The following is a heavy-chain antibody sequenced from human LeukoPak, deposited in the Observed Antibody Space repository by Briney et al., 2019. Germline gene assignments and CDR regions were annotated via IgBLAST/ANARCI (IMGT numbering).Heavy chain of an antibody. CDR2: IYSSGDTI. V-gene: IGHV3-11*01. Sequence: GGSLRPSCAASGFTFSDHYMSWIRQAPGKGLEWVSYIYSSGDTIYYADSVKGRFTISRDNAANSLYLQMNSLRAEDTAVYYCARGHYGLDVWGQGTTVTVSS. CDR3: ARGHYGLDV. CDR1: GFTFSDHY. J-gene: IGHJ6*02.